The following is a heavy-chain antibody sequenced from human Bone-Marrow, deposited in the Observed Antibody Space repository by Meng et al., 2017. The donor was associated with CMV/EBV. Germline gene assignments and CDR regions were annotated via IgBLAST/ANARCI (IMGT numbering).Heavy chain of an antibody. CDR2: IIPILGIA. V-gene: IGHV1-69*10. CDR1: GYTFTGYY. Sequence: SVKVSCKASGYTFTGYYMHWVRQAPGQGLEWMGGIIPILGIANYAQKFQGRVTITADKSTSTAYMELSSLRSEDTAVYYCARADSGGWYSSWGQGTLVTVSS. D-gene: IGHD6-19*01. J-gene: IGHJ5*02. CDR3: ARADSGGWYSS.